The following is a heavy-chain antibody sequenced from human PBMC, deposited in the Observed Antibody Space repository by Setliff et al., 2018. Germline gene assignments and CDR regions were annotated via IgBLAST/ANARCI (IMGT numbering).Heavy chain of an antibody. D-gene: IGHD6-25*01. V-gene: IGHV4-4*08. CDR2: VYNTGTT. J-gene: IGHJ5*01. CDR3: VGRDFSGGDS. Sequence: SETLSLTCTVSGGSISTYYWGWIRQPPGKGLEWIGRVYNTGTTNYNPSLKSRVTISISADTSNKSFSLNLFSVTAADTAVYYCVGRDFSGGDSWGHGTLVTVSS. CDR1: GGSISTYY.